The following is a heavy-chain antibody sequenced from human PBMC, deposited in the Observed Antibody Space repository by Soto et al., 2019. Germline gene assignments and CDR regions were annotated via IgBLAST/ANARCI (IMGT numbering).Heavy chain of an antibody. V-gene: IGHV3-30-3*01. CDR3: VRDKRDLRFLEWAYYFDY. CDR1: GFTFSSCA. D-gene: IGHD3-3*01. CDR2: ISYDGSNK. Sequence: QVQLVESGGGVVQPGRSLRLSCAASGFTFSSCAMHWVRQAPGKGLEWVALISYDGSNKYYADSVKGRFTISRDNSKNTVYLQMNSLRAEGTAVYYCVRDKRDLRFLEWAYYFDYWGQGTLVTVSS. J-gene: IGHJ4*02.